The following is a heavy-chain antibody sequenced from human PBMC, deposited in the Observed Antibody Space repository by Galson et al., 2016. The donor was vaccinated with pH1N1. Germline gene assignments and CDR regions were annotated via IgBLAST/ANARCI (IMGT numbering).Heavy chain of an antibody. CDR1: GFTFSRYA. CDR3: AKGISSTWRSFDS. CDR2: ISSGGSGT. J-gene: IGHJ4*02. V-gene: IGHV3-23*01. Sequence: SLRLSCAASGFTFSRYAMSWVRQAPRKGLELVSTISSGGSGTHYADSVKGRFTITRDNSKNMLHLQLNSLRAEDTAVYYCAKGISSTWRSFDSWGQGTLVTVSS. D-gene: IGHD6-13*01.